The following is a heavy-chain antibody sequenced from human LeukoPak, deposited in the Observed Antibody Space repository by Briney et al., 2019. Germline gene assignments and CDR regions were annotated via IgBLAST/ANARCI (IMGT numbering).Heavy chain of an antibody. CDR3: ARVGIGAAANYGMDV. V-gene: IGHV4-4*07. J-gene: IGHJ6*01. CDR1: GDSINSYY. Sequence: PSETLSLPCTVSGDSINSYYWSWIRQPAGKGLEWIGSIYTSGRTNYNPTLKSRVTMSVDTPKNQFSLKLSSVTAADTAVYYCARVGIGAAANYGMDVWGQGTTVTVSS. CDR2: IYTSGRT. D-gene: IGHD6-13*01.